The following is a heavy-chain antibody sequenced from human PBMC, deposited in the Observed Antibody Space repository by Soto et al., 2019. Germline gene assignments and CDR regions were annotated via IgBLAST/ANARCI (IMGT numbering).Heavy chain of an antibody. CDR2: ISYDGSNK. D-gene: IGHD5-12*01. J-gene: IGHJ4*02. CDR1: GFTFSSYA. Sequence: GGSLRLSCAASGFTFSSYAMHWVRQAPGKGLEWVAVISYDGSNKYYAESVKGRFTISRDNFKNTVYLQITALRAEDTAVYYCARDFSMVIVAPGYWGQGTLVTVSS. CDR3: ARDFSMVIVAPGY. V-gene: IGHV3-30-3*01.